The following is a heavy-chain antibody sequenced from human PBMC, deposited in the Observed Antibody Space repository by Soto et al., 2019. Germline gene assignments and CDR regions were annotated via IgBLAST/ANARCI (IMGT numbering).Heavy chain of an antibody. J-gene: IGHJ4*02. Sequence: PSETLSLTCDVSGGSISSGGYSWSWIRQPPGKGLEWIGYIYQSGSTYYNPSLKSRVTISVDRSKKQFSLKLSSVTAADTAVYYCARIHYSIYFDYWGQGTLVTVSS. D-gene: IGHD4-4*01. CDR3: ARIHYSIYFDY. CDR2: IYQSGST. CDR1: GGSISSGGYS. V-gene: IGHV4-30-2*01.